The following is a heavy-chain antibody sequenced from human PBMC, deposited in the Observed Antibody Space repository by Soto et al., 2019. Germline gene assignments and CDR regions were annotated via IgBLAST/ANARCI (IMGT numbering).Heavy chain of an antibody. V-gene: IGHV3-23*01. D-gene: IGHD3-3*01. J-gene: IGHJ4*02. CDR3: AKVSLEWLLYGPLDY. CDR1: GFTFSSYA. Sequence: EVQLLESGGGLVQPGGSLRLSCAASGFTFSSYAMSWVRQAPGKGLEWVSAISGSGGSTYYADSVKGRFTISRDNSKNTLYLQMNSLRAKDTAVYYCAKVSLEWLLYGPLDYWGQGALVTVSS. CDR2: ISGSGGST.